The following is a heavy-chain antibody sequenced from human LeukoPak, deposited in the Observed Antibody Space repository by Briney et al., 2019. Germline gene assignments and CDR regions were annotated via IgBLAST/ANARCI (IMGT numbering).Heavy chain of an antibody. V-gene: IGHV3-30-3*02. Sequence: GGSLRLSCAASGFTFSSYAMHWVRQAPGKGLEWVAVISHDGSNKYYADSVKGRFTISRDNSKNTLYLQMNSLRAEDTAVYYCAKNIGGYSYGFSWFDPWGQGTLVTVSS. CDR1: GFTFSSYA. CDR3: AKNIGGYSYGFSWFDP. J-gene: IGHJ5*02. D-gene: IGHD5-18*01. CDR2: ISHDGSNK.